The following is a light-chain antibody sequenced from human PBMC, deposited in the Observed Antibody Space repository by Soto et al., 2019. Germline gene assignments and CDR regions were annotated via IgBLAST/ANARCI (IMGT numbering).Light chain of an antibody. Sequence: QSALTQPASVSGSPGKSITISCTGTSSDVGGYNYVSWYQQHPGKAPKLMIYDVSNRPSGVSNRFSGSKSGNTASLTISGLQAEDEADYYCSSYTSSSTDFGTGTKLTVL. V-gene: IGLV2-14*01. CDR2: DVS. J-gene: IGLJ1*01. CDR1: SSDVGGYNY. CDR3: SSYTSSSTD.